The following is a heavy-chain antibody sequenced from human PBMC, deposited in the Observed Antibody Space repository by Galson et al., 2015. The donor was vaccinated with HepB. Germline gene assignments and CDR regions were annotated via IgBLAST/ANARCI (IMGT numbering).Heavy chain of an antibody. CDR2: IKSKAYGGTT. CDR1: GFTFGDYG. CDR3: TRDPEYYYDSSGLVY. D-gene: IGHD3-22*01. J-gene: IGHJ4*02. V-gene: IGHV3-49*03. Sequence: SLRLSCATSGFTFGDYGMSWFRQAPGKGLEWVGFIKSKAYGGTTESAASVKGRFIISRDDSKSIGYLQMNSLKMEDTAVYYCTRDPEYYYDSSGLVYWGQGTLVTVSS.